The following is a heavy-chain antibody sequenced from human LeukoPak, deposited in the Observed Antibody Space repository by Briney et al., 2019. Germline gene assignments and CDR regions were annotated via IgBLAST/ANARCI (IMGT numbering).Heavy chain of an antibody. CDR1: GGSFSGYY. CDR2: INHSGST. V-gene: IGHV4-34*01. CDR3: ADGGATYYVDY. Sequence: SETLSLTCAVYGGSFSGYYWSWIRQPPGKGLEWIAEINHSGSTDYNPSLKSRVTISADTSKNQFSLKLSSVTAADTAVYYCADGGATYYVDYWGQGTLVTVSS. D-gene: IGHD1-26*01. J-gene: IGHJ4*02.